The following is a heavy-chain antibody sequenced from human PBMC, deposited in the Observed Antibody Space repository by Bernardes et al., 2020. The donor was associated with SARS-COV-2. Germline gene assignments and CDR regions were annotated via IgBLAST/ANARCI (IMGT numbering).Heavy chain of an antibody. CDR1: GGSFSDHY. CDR3: ARGGRGWYVDY. V-gene: IGHV4-34*01. CDR2: INHSGST. Sequence: SETLSLTCAVYGGSFSDHYWNWIRQPPGKGLEWIGEINHSGSTHYNPSLKSRVTISVDTSKNQVSLTLSSVTAADTAVYYCARGGRGWYVDYWGQGTHVSVSS. J-gene: IGHJ4*01. D-gene: IGHD6-19*01.